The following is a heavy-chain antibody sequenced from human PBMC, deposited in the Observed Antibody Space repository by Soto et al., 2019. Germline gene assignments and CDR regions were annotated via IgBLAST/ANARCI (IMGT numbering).Heavy chain of an antibody. V-gene: IGHV1-18*01. Sequence: QVQLVQSGAEVKKPGASVKVSCKASGYTFTSYGISWVRQAPGQGLEWMGWISAYNGNTNYAQKLQGRVTMTTDTSTSTAYMELRSLRSYDTAVYYCARDRELLWSGESHSWFDPWGQGTLVTVSS. CDR1: GYTFTSYG. J-gene: IGHJ5*02. CDR3: ARDRELLWSGESHSWFDP. CDR2: ISAYNGNT. D-gene: IGHD3-10*01.